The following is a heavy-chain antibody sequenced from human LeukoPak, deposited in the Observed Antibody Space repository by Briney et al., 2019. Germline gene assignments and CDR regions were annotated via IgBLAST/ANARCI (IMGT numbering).Heavy chain of an antibody. CDR3: ARDGTTVTTFDY. CDR2: ISSSGSTI. D-gene: IGHD4-11*01. Sequence: GGSLRRSCAASGFTFSDYYMSWLRQAPGKGLEWVSYISSSGSTIYYADSVKGRFTISRDNAKNSLYLQMNSLRAEDTAVYYCARDGTTVTTFDYWGQGTLVTVSS. CDR1: GFTFSDYY. V-gene: IGHV3-11*04. J-gene: IGHJ4*02.